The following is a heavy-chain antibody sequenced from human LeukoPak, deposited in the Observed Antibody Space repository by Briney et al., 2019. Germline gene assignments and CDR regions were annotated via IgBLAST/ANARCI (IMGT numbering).Heavy chain of an antibody. CDR3: ARERVTTTSFDY. J-gene: IGHJ4*02. CDR1: GFTFSSYS. V-gene: IGHV3-21*01. Sequence: GGSLRLSCAASGFTFSSYSMNWVRQAPGKGLDWVSSISSSSTYIYYADSVKGRFTISRDDAKNSLYLQMNSLRAEDTAVYYCARERVTTTSFDYWGQGVLVTVSS. CDR2: ISSSSTYI. D-gene: IGHD2/OR15-2a*01.